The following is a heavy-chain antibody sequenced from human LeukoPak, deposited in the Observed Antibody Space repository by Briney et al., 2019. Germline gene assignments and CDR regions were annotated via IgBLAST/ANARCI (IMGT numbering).Heavy chain of an antibody. CDR3: AKDNRPSYYALRSYYTNWFDP. D-gene: IGHD3-10*01. Sequence: PGRSLRLSCAASGFTFDDYAMHWVRQAPGKGLEWVSGISWNSGSIGYADSVKGRFTISRDNAKNSLYLQMNSLRAEDTALYYCAKDNRPSYYALRSYYTNWFDPWGQGTLVTVSS. CDR2: ISWNSGSI. J-gene: IGHJ5*02. V-gene: IGHV3-9*01. CDR1: GFTFDDYA.